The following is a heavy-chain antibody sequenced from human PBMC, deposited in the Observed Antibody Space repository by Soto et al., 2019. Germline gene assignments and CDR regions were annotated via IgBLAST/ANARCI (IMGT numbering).Heavy chain of an antibody. V-gene: IGHV3-48*01. CDR1: GFTFSSYS. CDR2: ISSSSSSI. D-gene: IGHD3-22*01. Sequence: GGSLSLSCAASGFTFSSYSMNWVRQAPGKGLEWVSYISSSSSSIYYADSVKGRFTISRDNAKNTLYLQMNSLRAEDTAVYYCAKRGPYDGSGYCFHYYYGMDVWGQGPTVTVSS. J-gene: IGHJ6*02. CDR3: AKRGPYDGSGYCFHYYYGMDV.